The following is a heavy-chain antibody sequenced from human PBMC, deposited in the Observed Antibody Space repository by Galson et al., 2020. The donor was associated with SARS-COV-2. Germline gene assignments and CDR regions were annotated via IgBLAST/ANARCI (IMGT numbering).Heavy chain of an antibody. Sequence: SETLSLTCRVSPASFSGYYWTWIRQTPGRGLEWIGHINDIGSTDYNPALQSRVTISIDTSKEEFSLRLTYVSDADRGLYLCARDGEVGMRHGRFDSWGQGTQVSVSS. J-gene: IGHJ4*02. CDR1: PASFSGYY. V-gene: IGHV4-34*01. CDR3: ARDGEVGMRHGRFDS. CDR2: INDIGST.